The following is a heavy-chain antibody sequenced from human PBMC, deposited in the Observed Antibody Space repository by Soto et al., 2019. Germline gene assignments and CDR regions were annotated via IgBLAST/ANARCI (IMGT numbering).Heavy chain of an antibody. CDR2: ISINSNYR. CDR3: VRGGGGGQFDY. D-gene: IGHD2-21*01. CDR1: GFSLSDFY. Sequence: QIQLVESGGGLVKPGGSLRLSCAASGFSLSDFYMSWIRQAPGKGLERVSYISINSNYREYADSVKGRHTISRDNAKNSRYLQMNSRRGEDTAVYYCVRGGGGGQFDYWGQGTLVSVSS. J-gene: IGHJ4*02. V-gene: IGHV3-11*06.